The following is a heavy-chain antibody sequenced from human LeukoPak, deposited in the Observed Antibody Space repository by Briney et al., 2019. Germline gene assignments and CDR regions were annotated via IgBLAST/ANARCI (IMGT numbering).Heavy chain of an antibody. CDR3: ARVKGSSDAFDI. Sequence: PSETLSLTCTVSGGSISSYYWSWIRQPPGEGLEWIGYIYYSGSTNYNPSLKSRVTISVDTSKNQFSLKLSSVTAADTAVYYCARVKGSSDAFDIWGQGTMVTVSS. V-gene: IGHV4-59*01. CDR1: GGSISSYY. J-gene: IGHJ3*02. D-gene: IGHD1-26*01. CDR2: IYYSGST.